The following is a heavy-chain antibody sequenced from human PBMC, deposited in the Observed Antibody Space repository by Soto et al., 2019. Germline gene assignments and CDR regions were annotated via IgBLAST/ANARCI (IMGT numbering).Heavy chain of an antibody. V-gene: IGHV4-59*01. CDR2: IYYSGST. Sequence: SETLSLTCTVSGGPISSYYWSWIRQPPGKGLEWIGYIYYSGSTNYNPSLKSRVTISVDTSKNQFSLKLSSVTAADTAVYYCARVRGYYDSSIDYWGQGTLVTVSS. D-gene: IGHD3-3*01. CDR1: GGPISSYY. CDR3: ARVRGYYDSSIDY. J-gene: IGHJ4*02.